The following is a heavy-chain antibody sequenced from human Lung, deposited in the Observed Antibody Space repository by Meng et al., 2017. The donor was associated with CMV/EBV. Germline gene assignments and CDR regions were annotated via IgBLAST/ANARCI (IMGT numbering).Heavy chain of an antibody. CDR3: ARRGPQLDDY. V-gene: IGHV4-4*02. CDR1: GDSIISSNW. Sequence: SETLSLTFAVSGDSIISSNWWSWVRQPPGEGLEWIGEIHHSGTTNYNPSLKSRVTISVDKSKNQFSLKLTSVTAADTAFYYCARRGPQLDDYWGQGTLVXVSS. D-gene: IGHD3-10*01. CDR2: IHHSGTT. J-gene: IGHJ4*02.